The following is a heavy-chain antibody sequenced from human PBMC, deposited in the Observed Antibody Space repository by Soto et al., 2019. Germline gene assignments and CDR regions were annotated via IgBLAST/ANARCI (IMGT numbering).Heavy chain of an antibody. V-gene: IGHV4-59*01. J-gene: IGHJ4*02. CDR2: IYYSGDT. CDR3: ARNNYFDS. CDR1: GASISSYY. Sequence: SETLSLTCRVSGASISSYYWSWIRQPPGKGLEWIGYIYYSGDTKYNPSLKSRVSISVDTSKSQLSLKLSSVTAADTAVYYCARNNYFDSWGQGTLVTVSS.